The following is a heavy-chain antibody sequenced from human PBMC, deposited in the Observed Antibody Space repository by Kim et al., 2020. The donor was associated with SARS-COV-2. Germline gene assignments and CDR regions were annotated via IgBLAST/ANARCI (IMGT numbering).Heavy chain of an antibody. CDR1: GFTFTNYV. Sequence: ASVKVSCKSSGFTFTNYVIHWVRQAPGQRLEWMGWINAGNGNPKYSQKFQGRVTITRDSSASAAYMELSSLRSEDTAIYYCGRGEIGYCSSTTCSDALDIWGQGTMVTVSS. J-gene: IGHJ3*02. D-gene: IGHD2-2*01. V-gene: IGHV1-3*01. CDR2: INAGNGNP. CDR3: GRGEIGYCSSTTCSDALDI.